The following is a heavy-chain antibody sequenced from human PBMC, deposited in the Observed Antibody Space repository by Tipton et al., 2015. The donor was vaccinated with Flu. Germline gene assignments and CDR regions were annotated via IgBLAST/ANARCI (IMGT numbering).Heavy chain of an antibody. CDR3: VRDGHYSSSNGALDY. CDR2: VFRSGSG. D-gene: IGHD2-2*01. Sequence: LRLSCSVSGDAIRSDYLWGWIRQPPGRGLEWIGNVFRSGSGYLNPSLKSRVAISIDTSRKQFSLKLSSLTAADTAVYYCVRDGHYSSSNGALDYWGQGTLVTVSS. CDR1: GDAIRSDYL. V-gene: IGHV4-38-2*02. J-gene: IGHJ4*02.